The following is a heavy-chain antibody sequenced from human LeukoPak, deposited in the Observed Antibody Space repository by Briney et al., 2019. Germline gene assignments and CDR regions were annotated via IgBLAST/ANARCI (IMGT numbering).Heavy chain of an antibody. J-gene: IGHJ5*02. Sequence: SETLSLACTVSGGSISSYYWSWIRQPPGKGLEWIGYIYYSGSTNYNPSLKSRVTISVDTSKNQFSLKLSSVTAADTAVYYCARGGFWDWFDPWGQGTLVTVSS. D-gene: IGHD3-16*01. CDR1: GGSISSYY. V-gene: IGHV4-59*01. CDR3: ARGGFWDWFDP. CDR2: IYYSGST.